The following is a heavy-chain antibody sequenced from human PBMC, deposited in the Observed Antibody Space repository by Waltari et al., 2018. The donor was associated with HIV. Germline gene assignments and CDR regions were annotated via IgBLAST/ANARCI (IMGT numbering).Heavy chain of an antibody. Sequence: QLVESGGGLVQPGGSLRLSCAPSGFTFNSSEMNWVRQAPGKGLEWVSYISSDGTTIFYANSVKGRFTISRDNAKNSLFLQMNSLRAEDTAFYYCARELNIWGQGTLVTVSS. J-gene: IGHJ4*02. CDR1: GFTFNSSE. CDR2: ISSDGTTI. D-gene: IGHD2-15*01. V-gene: IGHV3-48*03. CDR3: ARELNI.